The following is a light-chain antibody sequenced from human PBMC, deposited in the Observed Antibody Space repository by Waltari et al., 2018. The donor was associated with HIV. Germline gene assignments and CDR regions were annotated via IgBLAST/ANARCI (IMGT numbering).Light chain of an antibody. V-gene: IGLV2-23*01. Sequence: QSALTQPASVSGSPGQSITISCTGTSSDVGSYNVVSWYQQHPGKAPKLMIYEDNKRPSGVSNRFSDSKAGNTASLTIAGLQAEDEADYYCCSYTGSTTWVFGGGTKLTVL. CDR2: EDN. CDR1: SSDVGSYNV. CDR3: CSYTGSTTWV. J-gene: IGLJ3*02.